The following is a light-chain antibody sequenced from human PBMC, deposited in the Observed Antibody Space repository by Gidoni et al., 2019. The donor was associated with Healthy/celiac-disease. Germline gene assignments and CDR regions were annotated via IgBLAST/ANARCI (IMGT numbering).Light chain of an antibody. CDR1: SSNIGNNY. Sequence: SVLTQPPSVSAAPGQKVTISCSGSSSNIGNNYVSWYQQNPGTAPKLLIYDNNKRPSGIPDRFSGSKSGTSATLGITGLQTGDEADYYCGTWDSSLSAVFGGGTQLTVL. J-gene: IGLJ7*01. CDR3: GTWDSSLSAV. V-gene: IGLV1-51*01. CDR2: DNN.